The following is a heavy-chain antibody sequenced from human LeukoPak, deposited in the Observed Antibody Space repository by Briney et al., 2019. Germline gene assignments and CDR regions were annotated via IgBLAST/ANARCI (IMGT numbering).Heavy chain of an antibody. J-gene: IGHJ3*02. CDR2: ISWSSGII. CDR1: GFTFDDHG. V-gene: IGHV3-9*01. D-gene: IGHD3-3*01. CDR3: TKDTGRPTDAITMEDNAFDI. Sequence: PGGSLRLSCAASGFTFDDHGMHWVRQVPGKGLQWVSGISWSSGIIGYADSVKGRFTISRDNAKNSLYLQMNSLRAEDTALYYCTKDTGRPTDAITMEDNAFDIWGQGTMVTVSS.